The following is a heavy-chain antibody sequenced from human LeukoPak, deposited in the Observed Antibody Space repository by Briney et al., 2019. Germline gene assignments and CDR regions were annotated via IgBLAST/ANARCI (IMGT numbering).Heavy chain of an antibody. V-gene: IGHV5-10-1*01. CDR3: ARLTDCSSTSCYPYFDY. CDR2: IDPRDSYT. CDR1: GFSFTSYY. J-gene: IGHJ4*02. D-gene: IGHD2-2*01. Sequence: GESLRISCNGYGFSFTSYYLNWVRQMPGKGLEWMARIDPRDSYTNYSPSFQGHVTISADKSISTAYLQWSSLKASDTAMYYCARLTDCSSTSCYPYFDYGGQGTLVTVSS.